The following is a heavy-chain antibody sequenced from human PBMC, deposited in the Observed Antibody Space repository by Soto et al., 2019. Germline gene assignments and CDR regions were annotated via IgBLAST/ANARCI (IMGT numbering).Heavy chain of an antibody. CDR2: INHIGTT. V-gene: IGHV4-34*01. Sequence: PSESLSLTCTVYGGSFTFSGYYWSWIRQPPGKGLEWIGEINHIGTTKYNPSLNNRVTISVDTSKNHFSLQLTSVTAADTAVYYCARGAGFSYASTWFDIWGQGTLVTVSS. CDR1: GGSFTFSGYY. CDR3: ARGAGFSYASTWFDI. J-gene: IGHJ5*02. D-gene: IGHD5-18*01.